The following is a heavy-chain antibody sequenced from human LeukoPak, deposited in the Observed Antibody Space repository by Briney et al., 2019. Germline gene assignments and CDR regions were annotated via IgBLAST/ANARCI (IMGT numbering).Heavy chain of an antibody. J-gene: IGHJ4*02. Sequence: GGSLRLSCAASGFTFSSYEMNWVRQAPGKGLEWVSYISSSGCTIYYADSVKGRFTISRDNAKNSLYLQMNSLRAEDTAVYYCASLDYGDSKDDYWGQGTLVTVSS. CDR1: GFTFSSYE. V-gene: IGHV3-48*03. CDR3: ASLDYGDSKDDY. D-gene: IGHD4-17*01. CDR2: ISSSGCTI.